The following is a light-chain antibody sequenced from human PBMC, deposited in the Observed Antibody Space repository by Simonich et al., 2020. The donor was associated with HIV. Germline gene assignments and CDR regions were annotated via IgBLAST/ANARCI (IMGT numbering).Light chain of an antibody. V-gene: IGKV3-15*01. CDR1: QSVSNN. CDR3: QQYNSYPPT. CDR2: GAS. J-gene: IGKJ2*01. Sequence: EIVLTQSPATLSVSPGERATPSCRASQSVSNNLAWYQQKPCQAPRLLIYGASSRATGIPARFSGSGSGTEFTLTISTMQSEDFAVYYCQQYNSYPPTFGQGTKLEIK.